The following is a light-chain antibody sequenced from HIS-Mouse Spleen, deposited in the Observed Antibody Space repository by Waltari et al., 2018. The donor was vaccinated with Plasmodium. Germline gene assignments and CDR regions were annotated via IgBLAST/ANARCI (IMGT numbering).Light chain of an antibody. V-gene: IGLV1-40*01. J-gene: IGLJ3*02. Sequence: QSVLTQPPSVSGAPGQRVTISCTGSSSNIGAGYNVHWYQQLSGTAPKRLIDGKCNRPSGVPDRFSGAKSGTSASLAITGLQAEDEADYYCQSYDSSLSGSWVFGGGTKLTVL. CDR3: QSYDSSLSGSWV. CDR2: GKC. CDR1: SSNIGAGYN.